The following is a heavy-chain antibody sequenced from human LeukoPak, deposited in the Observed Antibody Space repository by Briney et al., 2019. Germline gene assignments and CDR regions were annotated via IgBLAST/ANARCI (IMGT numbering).Heavy chain of an antibody. D-gene: IGHD4-23*01. V-gene: IGHV3-48*01. Sequence: GGSLRLSCAASGFTFSSYSMNWVLQAAGKGLEWVSYISSSSSTIYYADFVKGRFTISRDNAKNSLYLQMNSLRAEDTAVYYCARAPLAGRNFMNSFDYWGQGTLVTVSS. J-gene: IGHJ4*02. CDR2: ISSSSSTI. CDR3: ARAPLAGRNFMNSFDY. CDR1: GFTFSSYS.